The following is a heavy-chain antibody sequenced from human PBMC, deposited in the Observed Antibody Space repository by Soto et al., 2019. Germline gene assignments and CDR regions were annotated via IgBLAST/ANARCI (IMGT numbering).Heavy chain of an antibody. CDR1: WFTLSSFE. CDR2: ISSSGSTI. CDR3: AREGAKRYSSGCYES. D-gene: IGHD6-19*01. V-gene: IGHV3-48*03. Sequence: GALRISCATPWFTLSSFEKKWVPPGPGKGLEWVSYISSSGSTIYYADSVKGRFTISRDNAKNSMYMKMNSMRAEDTAVYYCAREGAKRYSSGCYESWGQGTMVTVSS. J-gene: IGHJ5*02.